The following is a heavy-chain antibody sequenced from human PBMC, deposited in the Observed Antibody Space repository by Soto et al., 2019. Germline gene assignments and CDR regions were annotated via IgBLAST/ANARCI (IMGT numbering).Heavy chain of an antibody. D-gene: IGHD3-16*02. CDR1: GGSISSGGYY. J-gene: IGHJ4*02. Sequence: PSETLSLTCTVSGGSISSGGYYWSWIRQHPGKGLEWIGYIYYSGSTYYNPSLKSRVTISVDTSKNQFSLKLSSVTAADTAVYYCARGRGMITFGGVIVGPNTFDYWGQGTLVTVSS. CDR2: IYYSGST. CDR3: ARGRGMITFGGVIVGPNTFDY. V-gene: IGHV4-31*03.